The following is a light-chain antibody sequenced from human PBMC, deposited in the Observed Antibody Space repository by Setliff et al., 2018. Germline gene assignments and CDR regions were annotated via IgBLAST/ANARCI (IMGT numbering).Light chain of an antibody. CDR3: CSYAGSSTFGPYV. Sequence: ALAQPASVSGSPGQSITISCTGTSSDVGSYNLVSWYQQHPGKAPKLMIYEVSKRPSGVSNRFSGSKSGNTASLTISGLQAEDEADYYCCSYAGSSTFGPYVFGTGTKVTVL. V-gene: IGLV2-23*02. J-gene: IGLJ1*01. CDR1: SSDVGSYNL. CDR2: EVS.